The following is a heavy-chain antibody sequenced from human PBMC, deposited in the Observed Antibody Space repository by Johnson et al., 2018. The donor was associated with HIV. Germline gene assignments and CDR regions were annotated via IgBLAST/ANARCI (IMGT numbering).Heavy chain of an antibody. V-gene: IGHV3-66*02. CDR2: IYSGGST. J-gene: IGHJ3*02. D-gene: IGHD6-6*01. CDR3: ARHSTSSTMGAFDI. Sequence: VQLVESGGGLAQPGGSLRLSCAASGFTVSSNYMSWVRQAPGKGLEWVSVIYSGGSTYYADSVKGRFTISRDNSKNTLYLQMNSLRAEDTAVYYCARHSTSSTMGAFDIWGQGTMVTVSS. CDR1: GFTVSSNY.